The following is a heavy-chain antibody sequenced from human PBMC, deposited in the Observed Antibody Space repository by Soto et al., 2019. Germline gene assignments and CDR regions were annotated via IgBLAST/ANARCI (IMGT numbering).Heavy chain of an antibody. D-gene: IGHD2-15*01. J-gene: IGHJ4*02. CDR3: ARGILSDY. V-gene: IGHV4-59*01. CDR2: IYYSGST. CDR1: GGSISSYY. Sequence: QVQLQESGPGLVKPSETLSLTCTVSGGSISSYYWSWIRQPPGKGLEWIGYIYYSGSTNYNPSLKSRVTISVDTSKNQFSLKLRSVTAADTAVYYCARGILSDYWGQGTLVTVSS.